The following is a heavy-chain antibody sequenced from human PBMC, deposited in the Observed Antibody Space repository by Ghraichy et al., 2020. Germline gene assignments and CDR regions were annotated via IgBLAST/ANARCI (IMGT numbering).Heavy chain of an antibody. CDR3: ARDLKTTVTIDYYYYGMDV. D-gene: IGHD4-17*01. J-gene: IGHJ6*02. CDR1: GYTFTGYY. CDR2: INPNSGGT. Sequence: VKVSCKASGYTFTGYYMHWVRQAPGQGLEWMGWINPNSGGTNYAQKFQGWVTMTRDTSISTAYMELSRLRSDDTAVYYCARDLKTTVTIDYYYYGMDVWGQGTTVTVSS. V-gene: IGHV1-2*04.